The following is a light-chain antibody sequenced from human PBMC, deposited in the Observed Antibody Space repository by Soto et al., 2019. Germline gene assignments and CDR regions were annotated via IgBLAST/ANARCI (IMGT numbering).Light chain of an antibody. CDR2: DDT. Sequence: QYVLTQPPSVSGAPGQRVTISCAGSNYNIGAGYDVNWYQQLPGTAPKLLIYDDTNRPSGVPDRFSGSKSATSASLAITGLQAEDEANYYCQSSDTSLSGSVVFGGGTKLTVL. J-gene: IGLJ2*01. V-gene: IGLV1-40*01. CDR1: NYNIGAGYD. CDR3: QSSDTSLSGSVV.